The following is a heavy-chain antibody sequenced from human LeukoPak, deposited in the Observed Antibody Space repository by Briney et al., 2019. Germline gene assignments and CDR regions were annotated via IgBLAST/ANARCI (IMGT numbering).Heavy chain of an antibody. J-gene: IGHJ5*02. CDR3: AREVAVAGKSGWFDP. CDR1: GGSISSYY. Sequence: KPSETLSLTCTVSGGSISSYYWSWIRQPPGKGLEWIGYIYYSGSTNYNPSLKSRVTISVETSKNQFSLKLSSVTAADTAVYYCAREVAVAGKSGWFDPWGQGTLVTVSS. CDR2: IYYSGST. D-gene: IGHD6-19*01. V-gene: IGHV4-59*01.